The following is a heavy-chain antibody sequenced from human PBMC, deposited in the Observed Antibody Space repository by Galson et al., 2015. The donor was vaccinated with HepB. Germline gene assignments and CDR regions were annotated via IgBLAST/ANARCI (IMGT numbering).Heavy chain of an antibody. D-gene: IGHD3-3*01. V-gene: IGHV3-66*01. CDR3: ARGFWSYYMDV. CDR2: LYAAGNT. J-gene: IGHJ6*03. Sequence: SLRLSCAASGLTGTTNYITWVHQAPGKGLEWVSILYAAGNTYYADSVKGRFVISGDDSRSTVSLQMYSLRVDDTAIYFCARGFWSYYMDVWGRGTTVTVSS. CDR1: GLTGTTNY.